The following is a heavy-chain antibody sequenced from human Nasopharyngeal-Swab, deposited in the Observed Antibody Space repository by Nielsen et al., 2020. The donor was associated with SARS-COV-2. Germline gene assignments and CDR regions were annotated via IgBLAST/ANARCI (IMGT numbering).Heavy chain of an antibody. D-gene: IGHD2-2*01. CDR2: IKQSGSGK. J-gene: IGHJ4*02. CDR3: ARYCSTTSCPRGFDY. CDR1: GFTFSSYW. Sequence: GGSLRLSCAASGFTFSSYWMSWVRQAPGKGLEWVSHIKQSGSGKYYVDSVKGRFTISRDNAKNSLSLQMNSLRAEDTAVYYCARYCSTTSCPRGFDYWGQGTLVTVSS. V-gene: IGHV3-7*01.